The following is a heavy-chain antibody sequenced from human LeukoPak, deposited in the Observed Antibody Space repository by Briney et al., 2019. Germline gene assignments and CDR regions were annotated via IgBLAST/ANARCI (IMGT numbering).Heavy chain of an antibody. J-gene: IGHJ5*02. V-gene: IGHV6-1*01. D-gene: IGHD2-15*01. CDR2: TFYRSKWYT. CDR1: GDSVPRDSAA. Sequence: SQTLSLTCDISGDSVPRDSAAWNWIRQSPSRGLEWLGRTFYRSKWYTDYAVSLMGRITIGADTSKNQFSLHLNSVTPEDTAVYYCAKGRRCSSGSCYHFDPWGQGTLVTVSS. CDR3: AKGRRCSSGSCYHFDP.